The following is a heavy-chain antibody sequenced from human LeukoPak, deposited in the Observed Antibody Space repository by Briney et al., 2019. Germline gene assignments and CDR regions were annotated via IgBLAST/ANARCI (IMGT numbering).Heavy chain of an antibody. CDR3: VRDMSGKYSFDY. J-gene: IGHJ4*02. Sequence: PGGSLRLSCAASGFTLTWHVMHWVRQAPGKALEYVSFIHHNGEMTSYAGSVRGRFTVSRDNSKNTLFLELSSLRTDDTAVYYRVRDMSGKYSFDYWGQGTLVIVST. V-gene: IGHV3-64D*06. D-gene: IGHD1-26*01. CDR2: IHHNGEMT. CDR1: GFTLTWHV.